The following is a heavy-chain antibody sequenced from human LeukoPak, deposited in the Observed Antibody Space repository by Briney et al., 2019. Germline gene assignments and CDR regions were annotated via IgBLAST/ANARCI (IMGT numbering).Heavy chain of an antibody. J-gene: IGHJ5*02. V-gene: IGHV3-21*01. CDR1: GFTFSSYS. D-gene: IGHD2-2*02. Sequence: GGSLRLSCAASGFTFSSYSMNWVRQAPGKGLEWVSSISSSSSYIYYADSVKGRFTISRDNAENSLYLQMNSLRAEDTAVYYCARDAPDCSSTSCYTWFDPWGQGTLVTVSS. CDR3: ARDAPDCSSTSCYTWFDP. CDR2: ISSSSSYI.